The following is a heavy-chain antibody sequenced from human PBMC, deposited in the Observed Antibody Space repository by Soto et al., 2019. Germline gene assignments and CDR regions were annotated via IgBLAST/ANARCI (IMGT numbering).Heavy chain of an antibody. CDR3: ARVPDILTGYYWFDP. J-gene: IGHJ5*02. D-gene: IGHD3-9*01. CDR2: ISAYNGNT. V-gene: IGHV1-18*01. Sequence: ASVKVSCKASGYTFTSYGISWVRQAPGQGLEWMGWISAYNGNTNYAQKLQGRVTMTTDTSTSAAYMELRSLRSDDTAVYYCARVPDILTGYYWFDPWGQGTLVTVSS. CDR1: GYTFTSYG.